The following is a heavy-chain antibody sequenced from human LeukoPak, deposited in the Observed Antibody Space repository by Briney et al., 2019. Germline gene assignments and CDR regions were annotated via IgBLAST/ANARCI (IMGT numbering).Heavy chain of an antibody. CDR2: IYYSGST. D-gene: IGHD3-22*01. CDR1: GGSISSGGYY. V-gene: IGHV4-31*03. J-gene: IGHJ4*02. CDR3: ARAFYYYDSSGYYKEYYFDY. Sequence: PSETLSLTCTVSGGSISSGGYYWSWIRQHPGKGLEWIGYIYYSGSTYYNPSLKSRVTISVDTSKNQFSLKLSSVTAADTAVYYCARAFYYYDSSGYYKEYYFDYWGQGTLVTVSS.